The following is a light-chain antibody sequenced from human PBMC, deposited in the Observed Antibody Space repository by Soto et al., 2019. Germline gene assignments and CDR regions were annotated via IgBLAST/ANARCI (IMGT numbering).Light chain of an antibody. Sequence: EIVLTQAPATLSLSPGERATISCRASQSVSSYLAWYQQKPGQAPRLLIYDASNRATGIPARFSGSGSGTDFTLTISTLEPEYLAVYYCQQRSNWPPTFGQGKRLEIK. CDR3: QQRSNWPPT. J-gene: IGKJ5*01. V-gene: IGKV3-11*01. CDR2: DAS. CDR1: QSVSSY.